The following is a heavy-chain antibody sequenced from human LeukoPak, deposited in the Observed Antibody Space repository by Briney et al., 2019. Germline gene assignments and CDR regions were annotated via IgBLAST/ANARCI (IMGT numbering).Heavy chain of an antibody. D-gene: IGHD1/OR15-1a*01. J-gene: IGHJ6*03. CDR3: ARVRRITGTYYYYMDV. Sequence: SETLSLTCTVSGGSISSYYWSWIRQPPGKGLEWIGYIYYSGSTNYNPSLKSRVTISVDTSKNQFSLKLSSVTAADTAVYYCARVRRITGTYYYYMDVWGKGTTVTVSS. CDR1: GGSISSYY. CDR2: IYYSGST. V-gene: IGHV4-59*01.